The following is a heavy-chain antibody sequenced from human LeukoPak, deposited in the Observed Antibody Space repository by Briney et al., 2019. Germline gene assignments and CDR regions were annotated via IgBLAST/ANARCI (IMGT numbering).Heavy chain of an antibody. J-gene: IGHJ4*02. CDR1: GGTISSYY. D-gene: IGHD6-13*01. CDR3: ARVPGYSSSSPFDY. CDR2: IYYSGST. Sequence: SETLSLTCTVYGGTISSYYWSWIRQPPGEGLEWIGYIYYSGSTNYNPSLKSRVTISVDTSKNQFSLKLSSVTAADTAVYYCARVPGYSSSSPFDYWGQGTLVTVSS. V-gene: IGHV4-59*01.